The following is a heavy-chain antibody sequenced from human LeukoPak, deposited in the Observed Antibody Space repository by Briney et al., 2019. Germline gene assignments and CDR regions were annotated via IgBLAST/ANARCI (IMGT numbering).Heavy chain of an antibody. V-gene: IGHV4-59*08. CDR3: AKPYSSGGGAFDI. CDR1: GGFISSYY. D-gene: IGHD6-19*01. CDR2: IYYSGST. Sequence: SETLSLTCTVSGGFISSYYWSWIRQPPGKGLEWIGYIYYSGSTNYNPSLKSRVTISVDTSKNQFSLKLSSVTAADTAVYYCAKPYSSGGGAFDIWGQGTMVTVSS. J-gene: IGHJ3*02.